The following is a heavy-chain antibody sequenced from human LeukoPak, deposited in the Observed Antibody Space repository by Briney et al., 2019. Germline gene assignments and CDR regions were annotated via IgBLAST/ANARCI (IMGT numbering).Heavy chain of an antibody. Sequence: AASVKVSCKASGYTFTSYYMHWVRQAPGQGLEWMGIINPSGGSTSYAQKFQGRVTMTRDMSTSTVYMELSSLRSEDTAVYYCAREGDGEDCSGGSCTQGSFDYWGQGTLVTVSS. V-gene: IGHV1-46*01. CDR2: INPSGGST. CDR1: GYTFTSYY. CDR3: AREGDGEDCSGGSCTQGSFDY. D-gene: IGHD2-15*01. J-gene: IGHJ4*02.